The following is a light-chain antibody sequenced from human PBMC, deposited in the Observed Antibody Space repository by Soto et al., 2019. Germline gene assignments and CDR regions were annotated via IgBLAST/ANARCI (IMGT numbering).Light chain of an antibody. J-gene: IGKJ4*01. CDR2: GAS. CDR3: QQYGTSPLT. Sequence: EIVLTQSPGTLSLSPGERATLSCRASQSVRSSYLAWYQQKLGQAPRLLIYGASSRATGIPDRFSGSGSGTDFTLPISRLEPEDFAVYYCQQYGTSPLTFGGGTKVEIK. V-gene: IGKV3-20*01. CDR1: QSVRSSY.